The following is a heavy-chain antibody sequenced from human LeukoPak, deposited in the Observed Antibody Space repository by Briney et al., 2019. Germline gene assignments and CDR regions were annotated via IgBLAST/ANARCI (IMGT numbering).Heavy chain of an antibody. J-gene: IGHJ5*02. CDR3: ARGMEVTTFSPETNWFDP. V-gene: IGHV4-30-2*01. CDR2: IYHSGST. Sequence: SQTLSLTCTVSGGSISSGGYYWSWIRQPPGKGLEWIGYIYHSGSTYYNPSLKSRVTISVDRSKNQFSLKLSSVTAADTAVYYCARGMEVTTFSPETNWFDPWGQGTLVTVSS. D-gene: IGHD4-17*01. CDR1: GGSISSGGYY.